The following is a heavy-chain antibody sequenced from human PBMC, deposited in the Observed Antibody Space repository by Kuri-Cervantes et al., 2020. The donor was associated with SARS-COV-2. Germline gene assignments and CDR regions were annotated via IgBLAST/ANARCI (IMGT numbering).Heavy chain of an antibody. V-gene: IGHV3-30-3*01. D-gene: IGHD4-17*01. CDR1: GFTFSSYA. CDR2: ISYDGSNK. J-gene: IGHJ4*02. Sequence: GESLKISCAASGFTFSSYAMHWVRQAPGKGLEWVAVISYDGSNKYYADSVKGRFTISRDNSKNTLYLQMNSLRAEDTAVYYCARTATTEFDYWGQGTLVTV. CDR3: ARTATTEFDY.